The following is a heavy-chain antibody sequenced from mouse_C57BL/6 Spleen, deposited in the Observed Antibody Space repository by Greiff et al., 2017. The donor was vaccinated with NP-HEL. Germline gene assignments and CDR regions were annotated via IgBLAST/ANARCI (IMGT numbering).Heavy chain of an antibody. V-gene: IGHV1-81*01. CDR2: IYPRSGNT. D-gene: IGHD2-4*01. CDR3: ARGADYDGGFAY. Sequence: QVQLKESGAELARPGASVKLSCKASGYTFTSYGISWVKQRTGQGLEWIGEIYPRSGNTYYNEKFKGKATLTADKSSSTAYMELRSLTSEDSAVYFCARGADYDGGFAYWGQGTLVTVSA. J-gene: IGHJ3*01. CDR1: GYTFTSYG.